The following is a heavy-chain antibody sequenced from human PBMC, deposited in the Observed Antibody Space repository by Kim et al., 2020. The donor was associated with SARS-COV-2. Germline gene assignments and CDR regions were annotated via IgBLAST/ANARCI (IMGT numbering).Heavy chain of an antibody. D-gene: IGHD6-19*01. J-gene: IGHJ1*01. Sequence: GGSLRLSCAASGFVFRDYCMHWVRQAPGKGLEWVSRIRADASVSNYADSVNGRFTISRDNARNTLFLQMNGLRAEDTAVYFCARLGRGGTGPNACGCGNRSTVSSAPPKRASAFPLAACSTSTYESTASLGCLFKDYF. CDR2: IRADASVS. CDR3: ARLGRGGTGPNACGCGNRSTVSSAPPKRASAFPLAACSTSTYESTASLGCLFKDYF. CDR1: GFVFRDYC. V-gene: IGHV3-74*01.